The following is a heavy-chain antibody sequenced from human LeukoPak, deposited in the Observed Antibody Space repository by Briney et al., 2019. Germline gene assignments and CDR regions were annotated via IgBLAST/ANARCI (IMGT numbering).Heavy chain of an antibody. V-gene: IGHV1-69*05. CDR2: IIPGYGTP. D-gene: IGHD3-22*01. Sequence: ASVKVSCKASGGPFSRFAFSWVRQAPGQGLEWMGGIIPGYGTPNYAQSFQGRVTITTDDSTSTGYMELSSLTSEDTAIYYCARDSSGYPVGYFEHWGQGTLVTVSS. CDR1: GGPFSRFA. CDR3: ARDSSGYPVGYFEH. J-gene: IGHJ1*01.